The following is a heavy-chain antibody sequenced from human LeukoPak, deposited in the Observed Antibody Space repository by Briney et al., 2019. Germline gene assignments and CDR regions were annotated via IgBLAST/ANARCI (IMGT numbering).Heavy chain of an antibody. CDR2: INPSGGST. J-gene: IGHJ4*02. Sequence: ASVKVSCKASGYTFTSYYMHWVRQAPGQGLEWMGIINPSGGSTIYAQRFQGRVTMTRDTSTSTVYMELSSLRSDDTAVYYCASGDTTMVDYWGQGTLVTVSS. CDR1: GYTFTSYY. D-gene: IGHD5-18*01. CDR3: ASGDTTMVDY. V-gene: IGHV1-46*01.